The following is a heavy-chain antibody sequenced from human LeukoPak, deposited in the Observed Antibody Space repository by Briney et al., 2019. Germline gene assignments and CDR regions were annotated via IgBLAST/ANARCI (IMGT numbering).Heavy chain of an antibody. CDR1: GFTFSSYA. Sequence: GGSLRLSCAASGFTFSSYAMSWVRQAPGKGLEWVSAISGSGGSTYYADSVKGRFTISRDNAKNSLYLQMNSLRAEDTAIYYCARDRTWGFDYWGQGTLVTVSS. CDR3: ARDRTWGFDY. D-gene: IGHD7-27*01. V-gene: IGHV3-23*01. CDR2: ISGSGGST. J-gene: IGHJ4*02.